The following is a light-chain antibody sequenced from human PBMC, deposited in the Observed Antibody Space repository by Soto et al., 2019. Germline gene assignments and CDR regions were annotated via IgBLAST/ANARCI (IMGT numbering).Light chain of an antibody. CDR1: QDISSY. V-gene: IGKV1-9*01. J-gene: IGKJ4*01. CDR2: VAS. Sequence: DIQLTQSPSFQSASVGDRVTITSRVSQDISSYLAWYQQKPGKAPKLLIYVASTLQSGVPSRFSGSGSGTEFTLTISSLHPEDFATYYCQHLYDYPLTFGGGTKVEI. CDR3: QHLYDYPLT.